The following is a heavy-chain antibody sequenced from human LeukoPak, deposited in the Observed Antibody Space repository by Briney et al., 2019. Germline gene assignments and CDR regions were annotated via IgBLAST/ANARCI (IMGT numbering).Heavy chain of an antibody. CDR3: ARSHYYGSGSYSWFDP. V-gene: IGHV1-69*13. D-gene: IGHD3-10*01. Sequence: SVNVSCKASGGTFSSYAISWVRQAPGQGLEWMGGIIPIFGTANYAQKFQGRVTITADESTSTAYMELSSLRSEDTAVYYCARSHYYGSGSYSWFDPWGQGTLVTVSS. J-gene: IGHJ5*02. CDR1: GGTFSSYA. CDR2: IIPIFGTA.